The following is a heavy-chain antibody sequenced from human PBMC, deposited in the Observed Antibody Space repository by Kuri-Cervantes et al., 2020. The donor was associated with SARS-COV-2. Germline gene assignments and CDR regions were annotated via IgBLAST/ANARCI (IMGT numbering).Heavy chain of an antibody. V-gene: IGHV3-23*01. CDR1: EIPTNTYD. CDR3: ARDYRTRANSSLHDYAPMDV. Sequence: GGSLRLSCAASEIPTNTYDMTWVRQAAGKGLEWVSTISGRGDKTYYADSVKGRFTVSRDNAKNTVYLQMSSLGDDDTAVYYCARDYRTRANSSLHDYAPMDVWGQGTTVTVSS. CDR2: ISGRGDKT. D-gene: IGHD4-17*01. J-gene: IGHJ6*02.